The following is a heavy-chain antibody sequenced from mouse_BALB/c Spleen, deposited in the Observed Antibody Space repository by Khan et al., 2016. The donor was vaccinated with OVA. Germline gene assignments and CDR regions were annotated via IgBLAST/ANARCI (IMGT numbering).Heavy chain of an antibody. CDR2: INTHSGVP. Sequence: QIQLVQSGPELKKPGETVRISCKASGYTFTTAGIQWVQQMPGKGLKWIGWINTHSGVPKYAEDFKGRFAFSLEISVNTAYLQITNLKNEDTATSYYARGGAAYYRNDGGAREYWGQGTSVTVSS. D-gene: IGHD2-14*01. V-gene: IGHV9-4*02. J-gene: IGHJ4*01. CDR3: ARGGAAYYRNDGGAREY. CDR1: GYTFTTAG.